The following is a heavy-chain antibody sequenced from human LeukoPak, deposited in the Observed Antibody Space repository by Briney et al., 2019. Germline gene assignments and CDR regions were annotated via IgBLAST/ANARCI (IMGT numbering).Heavy chain of an antibody. CDR2: IPYDGSNK. Sequence: PGGSLRLSCAASGFTFSSYGLHWVRQAPGKGLEWVAVIPYDGSNKYYADSVKGRFTISRDNSKNTLYLQMNSLRAADTAVYYCAKDRGNLRKLITMVRGVLPDYWGQGTLVTVSS. CDR3: AKDRGNLRKLITMVRGVLPDY. D-gene: IGHD3-10*01. V-gene: IGHV3-30*18. J-gene: IGHJ4*02. CDR1: GFTFSSYG.